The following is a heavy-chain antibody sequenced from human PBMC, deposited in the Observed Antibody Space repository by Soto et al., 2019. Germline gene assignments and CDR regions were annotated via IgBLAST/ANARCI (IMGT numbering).Heavy chain of an antibody. Sequence: GGSLRLSCAASGFTFSSYWMHWVRQAPGKGLVWVSRINSDGSSTSYADSVKGRFTISRDNAKNTLYLQMNSLRAEDTAVYYCARRGVNYYFKFDYWGQGTLVTVS. V-gene: IGHV3-74*01. D-gene: IGHD2-8*02. J-gene: IGHJ4*02. CDR1: GFTFSSYW. CDR2: INSDGSST. CDR3: ARRGVNYYFKFDY.